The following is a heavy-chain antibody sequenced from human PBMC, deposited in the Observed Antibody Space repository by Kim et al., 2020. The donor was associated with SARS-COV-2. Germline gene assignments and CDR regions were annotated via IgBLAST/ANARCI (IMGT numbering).Heavy chain of an antibody. V-gene: IGHV4-34*01. D-gene: IGHD2-2*01. CDR1: GGSFSGYY. J-gene: IGHJ4*02. Sequence: SETLSLTCAVYGGSFSGYYWSWIRQPPGKGLEWIGEINHSGSTNYNPSLKSRVTISVDTSKNQFSLKLSSVTAADTAVYYCARVVGLDCSSTSCYVDYWGQGTLVTVSS. CDR2: INHSGST. CDR3: ARVVGLDCSSTSCYVDY.